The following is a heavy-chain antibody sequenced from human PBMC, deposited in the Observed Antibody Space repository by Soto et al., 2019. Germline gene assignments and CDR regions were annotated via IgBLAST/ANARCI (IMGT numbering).Heavy chain of an antibody. J-gene: IGHJ4*02. CDR1: GVSISSYY. D-gene: IGHD3-9*01. CDR2: INYSGST. V-gene: IGHV4-59*01. Sequence: SETLSLTCTVSGVSISSYYWTWVRQPPGKGLEWIGYINYSGSTNYNPSLKSRVTISLDTSKNQFSLRLSSVTAADTAVYYCASLFDLRGFWGQGTLVTLSS. CDR3: ASLFDLRGF.